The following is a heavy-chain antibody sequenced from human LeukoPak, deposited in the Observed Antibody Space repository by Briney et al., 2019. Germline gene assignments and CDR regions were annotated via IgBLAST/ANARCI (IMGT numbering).Heavy chain of an antibody. J-gene: IGHJ5*02. V-gene: IGHV1-18*04. D-gene: IGHD6-13*01. CDR2: ISAYNGNT. CDR1: GYTFTGYY. Sequence: GASVKVSCKASGYTFTGYYMHWVRQAPGQGLEWMGWISAYNGNTNYAQKLQGRVTMTTDTSTSTAYMELRSLRSDDTAVYYCARVLGIAAAGHNWFDPWGQGTLVTVSS. CDR3: ARVLGIAAAGHNWFDP.